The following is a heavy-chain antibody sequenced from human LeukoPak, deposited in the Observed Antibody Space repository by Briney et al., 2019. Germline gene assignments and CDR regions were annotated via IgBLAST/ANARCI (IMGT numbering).Heavy chain of an antibody. CDR2: INPNSGAT. Sequence: AASVKVSCKASGYTFTGYYIHWVRQAPGQGLEWMAWINPNSGATNYAQKFQGRVTMTRDTSISTDYLELSRLTSDDTAVYFCARGRFGEWDNWFDPWGQGTLVTVSS. CDR1: GYTFTGYY. V-gene: IGHV1-2*02. CDR3: ARGRFGEWDNWFDP. J-gene: IGHJ5*02. D-gene: IGHD3-10*01.